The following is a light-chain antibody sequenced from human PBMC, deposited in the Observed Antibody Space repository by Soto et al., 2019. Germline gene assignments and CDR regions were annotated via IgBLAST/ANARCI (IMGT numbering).Light chain of an antibody. CDR1: NIGSKG. CDR3: QVWDSGSAHVL. J-gene: IGLJ2*01. V-gene: IGLV3-21*01. CDR2: SDT. Sequence: SYELTQPPSVSVAPGETARISCGGNNIGSKGVHWYQQKPGQAPVLVIYSDTDLPPVIPERFSGSNSANMATLTISRVEAGDEADYYCQVWDSGSAHVLFGGGTKLNVL.